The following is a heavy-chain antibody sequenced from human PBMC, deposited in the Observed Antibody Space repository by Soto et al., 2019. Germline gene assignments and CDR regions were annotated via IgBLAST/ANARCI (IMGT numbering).Heavy chain of an antibody. V-gene: IGHV3-23*01. D-gene: IGHD3-3*01. CDR3: AKETRIVILGVIIPQDDFHNGMDV. CDR1: GFAFNSYA. CDR2: ISDSGDNT. J-gene: IGHJ6*02. Sequence: EVQLLESGGKLVQPGGSLRLSCAASGFAFNSYAMSWVRQAPGQGLEWVSGISDSGDNTYYADSVKGRFTVSRDNSKNTLYLQLNSLRADDTAIYYCAKETRIVILGVIIPQDDFHNGMDVWGRGTTVTVS.